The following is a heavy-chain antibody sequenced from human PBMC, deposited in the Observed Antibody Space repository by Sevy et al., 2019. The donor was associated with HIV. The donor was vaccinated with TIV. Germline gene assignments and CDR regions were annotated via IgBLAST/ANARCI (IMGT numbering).Heavy chain of an antibody. CDR3: ARAPSGSQGPGQYFHH. V-gene: IGHV1-18*01. J-gene: IGHJ1*01. CDR2: ISRYDT. CDR1: GYTFTNYF. D-gene: IGHD1-26*01. Sequence: ASVKVSCKTSGYTFTNYFITWVRQAPGQGLEWMGRISRYDTNYAQKFQGRVTMNTDTSTSTVYMELRSLKSDDTAVYYCARAPSGSQGPGQYFHHWGQGTLVTVSS.